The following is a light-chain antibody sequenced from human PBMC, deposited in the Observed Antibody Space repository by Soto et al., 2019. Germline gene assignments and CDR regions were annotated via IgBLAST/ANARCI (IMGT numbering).Light chain of an antibody. CDR3: QHYGSLVLT. J-gene: IGKJ4*01. V-gene: IGKV3-20*01. CDR2: GAS. CDR1: QSVSSTY. Sequence: EIVLTQSPGTLSLSPGEIATLSCRASQSVSSTYLAWYQQKPGQAPRLLIYGASSRATGIPDRFSGSGSGTDFTLTISRLEPEDVAVYYCQHYGSLVLTFGGGTKVENK.